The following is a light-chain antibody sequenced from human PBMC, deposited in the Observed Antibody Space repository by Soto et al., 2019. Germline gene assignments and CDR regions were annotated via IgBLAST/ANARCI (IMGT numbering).Light chain of an antibody. CDR1: SSDVGGYIY. V-gene: IGLV2-14*01. CDR2: DVT. CDR3: SSYTTSSSYV. J-gene: IGLJ1*01. Sequence: SALAQPASVSGSPGQSITISCTGTSSDVGGYIYVSWYQQHPGKAPKLMIYDVTSRPSGVSYRFSGSKSGNMASLTISGLQAEDEADYYCSSYTTSSSYVFGTGTKVTVL.